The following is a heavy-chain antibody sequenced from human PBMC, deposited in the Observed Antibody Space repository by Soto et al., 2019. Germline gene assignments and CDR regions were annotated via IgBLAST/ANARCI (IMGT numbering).Heavy chain of an antibody. Sequence: QVQLLESGPGLVKPSETLSLTCSVSLDSISNSYWTWIRQPAGKGLEWIGHIYSSGNANYNPSLKSRVTMSLDTSKNQFSLSLKSVTAADTAIYYCAKGRRFYSDNYFDPWGQGTQVTVSS. V-gene: IGHV4-4*07. D-gene: IGHD2-15*01. CDR1: LDSISNSY. CDR2: IYSSGNA. CDR3: AKGRRFYSDNYFDP. J-gene: IGHJ5*02.